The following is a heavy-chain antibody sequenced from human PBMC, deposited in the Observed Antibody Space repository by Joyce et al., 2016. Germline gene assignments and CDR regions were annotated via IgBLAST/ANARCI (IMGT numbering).Heavy chain of an antibody. D-gene: IGHD6-19*01. V-gene: IGHV1-46*01. J-gene: IGHJ4*02. Sequence: VHLVQSGAEVKEPGASVKVSCKASGYTFTGCYVHWVRLAPGQGLEWMGMINTMSGGTNYAQKFQGRVTLTRDTAANTHYMELTSLTSDDTAVFYCARDLTGSGWYYFDHWGQGTLVTVSS. CDR1: GYTFTGCY. CDR2: INTMSGGT. CDR3: ARDLTGSGWYYFDH.